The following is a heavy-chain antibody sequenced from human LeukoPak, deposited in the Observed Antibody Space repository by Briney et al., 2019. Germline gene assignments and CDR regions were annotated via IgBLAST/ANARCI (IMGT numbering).Heavy chain of an antibody. D-gene: IGHD3-9*01. CDR1: GFTFSNYW. CDR3: VRDWDHFDFDS. J-gene: IGHJ5*01. Sequence: PVGSLRLSCAASGFTFSNYWMHWVRPAPAKGLVRVSRIKGDGSHTIYADSVKGRFTISRDNAKNTLYLQMKSLRAEDTAVYYCVRDWDHFDFDSWGQGTLVTVSS. V-gene: IGHV3-74*01. CDR2: IKGDGSHT.